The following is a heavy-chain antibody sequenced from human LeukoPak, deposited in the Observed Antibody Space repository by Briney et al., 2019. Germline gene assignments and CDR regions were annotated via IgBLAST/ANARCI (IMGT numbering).Heavy chain of an antibody. CDR3: ARVGYGAYYLDY. Sequence: ASVTVSCTASGYTFANYGISWVRQAPGQGLEWMGWISDYNANTNYAQKFQGRVTMTTDTSTTTAYLEMRSLRSDDTAVYYCARVGYGAYYLDYWGQGTLVTVSS. D-gene: IGHD4-17*01. CDR1: GYTFANYG. J-gene: IGHJ4*02. CDR2: ISDYNANT. V-gene: IGHV1-18*01.